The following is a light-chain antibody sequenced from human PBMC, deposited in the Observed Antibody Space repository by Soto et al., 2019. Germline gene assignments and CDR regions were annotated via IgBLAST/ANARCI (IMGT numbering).Light chain of an antibody. CDR3: QQYGSSPLT. CDR1: QSIDRGY. Sequence: IVLTQTPGTLSLSPGDRGTLSCRASQSIDRGYLAWYQQKPGQAPRLLIYGAANRATGIPDRFSGSGSGTDFTLTISRLEPEDFAVYFCQQYGSSPLTFGGGTKVDIK. CDR2: GAA. V-gene: IGKV3-20*01. J-gene: IGKJ4*01.